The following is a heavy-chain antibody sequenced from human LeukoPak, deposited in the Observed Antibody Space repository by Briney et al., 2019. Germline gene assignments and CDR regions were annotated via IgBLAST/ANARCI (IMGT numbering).Heavy chain of an antibody. CDR2: ISSNGGST. J-gene: IGHJ4*02. V-gene: IGHV3-64*01. D-gene: IGHD3-10*01. CDR1: GFTFSSYA. Sequence: PGGSLRLSCAASGFTFSSYAMHWVRQAPGKGLEYVSSISSNGGSTYYANSVKGRFTISRDNSKNTLYLQMNSLRAEDTAVYYCAKDIHTMVRSPLDYWGQGTLVTVSS. CDR3: AKDIHTMVRSPLDY.